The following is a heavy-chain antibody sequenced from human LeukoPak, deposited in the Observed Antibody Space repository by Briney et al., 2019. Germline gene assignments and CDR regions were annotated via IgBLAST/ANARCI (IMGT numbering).Heavy chain of an antibody. D-gene: IGHD1-26*01. CDR2: ISAYNGDT. CDR3: ARTSGSYFEDPRYFDY. V-gene: IGHV1-18*01. J-gene: IGHJ4*02. Sequence: GASVKVSCKASGFTFTNYGFTWVRQAPGQGLEWMGWISAYNGDTNYAQKLQGRVTMATDTSTSTAYMQLRSLRSDDTAVYYCARTSGSYFEDPRYFDYWGQGTLVTVSS. CDR1: GFTFTNYG.